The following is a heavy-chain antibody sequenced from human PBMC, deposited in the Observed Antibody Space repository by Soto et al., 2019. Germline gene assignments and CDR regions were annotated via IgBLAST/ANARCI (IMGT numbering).Heavy chain of an antibody. CDR3: ARHVRVGATGRYYFDY. V-gene: IGHV4-39*01. CDR2: IFYSGST. Sequence: SETLSLTCTVSGGSISSSTYYWGWIRQSPGKGLEWIGSIFYSGSTYFNPSFKSRVTISVDTSKNQFSLKLNSVTVADTAVYYCARHVRVGATGRYYFDYWGQGTLVTVSS. J-gene: IGHJ4*02. CDR1: GGSISSSTYY. D-gene: IGHD1-26*01.